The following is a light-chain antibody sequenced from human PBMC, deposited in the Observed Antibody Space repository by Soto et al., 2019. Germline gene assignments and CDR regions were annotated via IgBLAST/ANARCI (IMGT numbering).Light chain of an antibody. J-gene: IGKJ4*01. Sequence: DIQMTQSPPSLSAYVGDRVTITCQASQDISNYLNWFQQKPGRAPKLLIYDASSLETGVPSRFSGRGSGTDFTLTISSLQPEDIATYYCQQYDNLPLTFGGGTKAEIQ. CDR1: QDISNY. V-gene: IGKV1-33*01. CDR3: QQYDNLPLT. CDR2: DAS.